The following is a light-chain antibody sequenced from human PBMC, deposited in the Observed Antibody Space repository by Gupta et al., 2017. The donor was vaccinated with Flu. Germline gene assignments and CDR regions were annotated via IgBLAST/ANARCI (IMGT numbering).Light chain of an antibody. V-gene: IGKV2-28*01. Sequence: DGYLRRPGQSPQFLMYSGSNRASGVPDRFSGSGSGTDFTLKISRVEAEDVVFYYCMRSVQTPLTFGGGTKVEIK. J-gene: IGKJ4*01. CDR3: MRSVQTPLT. CDR2: SGS.